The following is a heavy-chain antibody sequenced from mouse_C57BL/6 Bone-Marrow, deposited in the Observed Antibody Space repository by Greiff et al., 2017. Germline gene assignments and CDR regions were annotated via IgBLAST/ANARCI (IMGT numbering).Heavy chain of an antibody. V-gene: IGHV3-6*01. Sequence: VQLQQSGPGLVKPSQSLSLTCSVTGYSITSGYYWNWIRQFPGNKLEWMGYISYDGSNNYNPSLKNRISITRDTSKNQFFLKLNSVTTEDTATYYCARDYGNYVFFDYWGQGTTLTVSS. CDR2: ISYDGSN. CDR3: ARDYGNYVFFDY. D-gene: IGHD2-1*01. CDR1: GYSITSGYY. J-gene: IGHJ2*01.